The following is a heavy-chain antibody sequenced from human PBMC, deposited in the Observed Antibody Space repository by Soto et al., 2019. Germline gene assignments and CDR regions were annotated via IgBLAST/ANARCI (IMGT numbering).Heavy chain of an antibody. J-gene: IGHJ4*02. CDR1: GGSFKSGSYS. V-gene: IGHV4-61*01. D-gene: IGHD3-3*01. Sequence: SETLSLTCTVSGGSFKSGSYSWSWIRQPPGKGLEWIGYVYHTGRTSYNPSLKSRVSISTDTSKNQFSLNLDSVTAADTAVYFCARDFAYFDSWGQGTLVTVSS. CDR3: ARDFAYFDS. CDR2: VYHTGRT.